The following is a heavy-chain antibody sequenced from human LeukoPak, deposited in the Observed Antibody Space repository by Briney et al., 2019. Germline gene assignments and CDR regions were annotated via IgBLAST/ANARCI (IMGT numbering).Heavy chain of an antibody. V-gene: IGHV3-66*01. CDR1: GFTVSSNY. J-gene: IGHJ4*02. CDR2: IYSGGST. D-gene: IGHD3-10*01. CDR3: ASFPGTIYGSGSDSFDY. Sequence: GGSLRLSCAASGFTVSSNYMSWVRQAPGKGLEWVSVIYSGGSTYYADSVKGGFTISRDNSKNTLYLQMNSLRAEDTAVYYCASFPGTIYGSGSDSFDYWGQGTLVTVSS.